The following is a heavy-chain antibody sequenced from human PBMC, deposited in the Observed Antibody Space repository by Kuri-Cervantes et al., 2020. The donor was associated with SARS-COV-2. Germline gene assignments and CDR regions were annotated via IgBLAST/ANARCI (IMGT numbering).Heavy chain of an antibody. CDR2: IYYSGTT. D-gene: IGHD3-10*02. CDR1: GGSISSGGYY. V-gene: IGHV4-39*07. J-gene: IGHJ4*02. Sequence: ESLKISCTVSGGSISSGGYYWSWIRQHPGKGLEWIGTIYYSGTTYYNPSLKSRVTISVDRSKNQFSLKLTSVTAADTAVYYCARVFHDNFDYWGQGTLVTVSS. CDR3: ARVFHDNFDY.